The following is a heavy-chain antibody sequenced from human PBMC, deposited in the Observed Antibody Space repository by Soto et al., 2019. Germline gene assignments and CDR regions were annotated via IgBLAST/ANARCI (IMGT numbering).Heavy chain of an antibody. D-gene: IGHD5-12*01. J-gene: IGHJ4*02. CDR2: ISYDGSNK. Sequence: GGSLRLSCAASGFTFSSYGMHWVRQAPGKGLEWVAVISYDGSNKYYADSVKGRFTISRDNSKNTLYLQMNSLRAEDTAVYYCAKDLREMATIRPDYWGQGILVTVSS. CDR1: GFTFSSYG. V-gene: IGHV3-30*18. CDR3: AKDLREMATIRPDY.